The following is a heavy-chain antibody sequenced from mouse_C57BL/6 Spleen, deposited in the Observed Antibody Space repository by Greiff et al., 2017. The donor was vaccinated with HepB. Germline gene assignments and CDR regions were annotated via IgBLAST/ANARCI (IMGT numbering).Heavy chain of an antibody. CDR1: GFTFSDYG. J-gene: IGHJ2*01. D-gene: IGHD1-1*01. CDR2: ISSGSSTI. Sequence: EVMLVESGGGLVKPGGSLKLSCAASGFTFSDYGMHWVRQAPEKGLEWVAYISSGSSTIYYADTVKGRFTISRDNAKNTLFLQMTSLRSEDTAMYYCARGYGPYFDYWGQGTTLTVSS. V-gene: IGHV5-17*01. CDR3: ARGYGPYFDY.